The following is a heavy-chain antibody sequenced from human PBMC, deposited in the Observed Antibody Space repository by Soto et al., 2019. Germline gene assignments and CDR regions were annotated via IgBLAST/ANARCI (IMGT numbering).Heavy chain of an antibody. J-gene: IGHJ6*02. D-gene: IGHD3-3*01. CDR3: AKVYDFWSGYFRYTLDYYYYGMDV. V-gene: IGHV3-23*01. Sequence: PGGSLRLSCAASGFTFSSYAMSWVRQAPGKGLEWVSAISGSGGSTHYADSVKGRFTISRDNSKNTLYLQMNSLRAEDTAVYYCAKVYDFWSGYFRYTLDYYYYGMDVWGQGTTVTVSS. CDR2: ISGSGGST. CDR1: GFTFSSYA.